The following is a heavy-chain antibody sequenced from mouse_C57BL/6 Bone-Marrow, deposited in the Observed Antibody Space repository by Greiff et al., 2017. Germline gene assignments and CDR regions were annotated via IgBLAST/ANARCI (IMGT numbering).Heavy chain of an antibody. V-gene: IGHV1-5*01. CDR1: GYTFTSYW. D-gene: IGHD2-4*01. J-gene: IGHJ3*01. Sequence: DVQLQESGTVLARPGASVKMSCKTSGYTFTSYWMHWVKQRPGQGLEWIGAIYPGNSDTSYNQKFKGKAKLTAVPSASTAYMELSSLTNEDSAVYYCTRFPLYYDYDWFAYWGQGTLVTVSA. CDR2: IYPGNSDT. CDR3: TRFPLYYDYDWFAY.